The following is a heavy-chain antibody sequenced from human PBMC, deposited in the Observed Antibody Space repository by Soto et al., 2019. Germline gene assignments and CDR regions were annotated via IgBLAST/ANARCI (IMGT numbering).Heavy chain of an antibody. CDR3: ARSYSSIWSPDS. J-gene: IGHJ4*02. D-gene: IGHD6-13*01. CDR1: GYTFSNYW. Sequence: EVQLVQSGAEVKKPGESLKISCKGSGYTFSNYWIGWVRQMPGKGLEWMGIIHRGDSETRYSPSFQGQVTVSADKSISTAYLQWSSLKASDTAIYYCARSYSSIWSPDSWGQGTLVTVSS. V-gene: IGHV5-51*03. CDR2: IHRGDSET.